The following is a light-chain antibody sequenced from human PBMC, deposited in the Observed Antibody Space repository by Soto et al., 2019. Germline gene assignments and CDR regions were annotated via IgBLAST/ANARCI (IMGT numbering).Light chain of an antibody. CDR2: DAS. CDR1: QSVSSY. CDR3: QQRSDWLSNT. J-gene: IGKJ5*01. V-gene: IGKV3-11*01. Sequence: EIVLTQSPATLSLSPGERATLSCRASQSVSSYLAWYQQKPGQAPRPLIYDASNRATGIPARFSGSGSGTDFTLTISSLEPEDFAVYHCQQRSDWLSNTFGQGTRLEIK.